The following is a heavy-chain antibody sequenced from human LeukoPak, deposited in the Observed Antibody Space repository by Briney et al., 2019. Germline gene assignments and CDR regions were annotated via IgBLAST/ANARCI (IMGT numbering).Heavy chain of an antibody. V-gene: IGHV4-39*07. D-gene: IGHD5-12*01. CDR3: ARLIVANGESGDWFDP. J-gene: IGHJ5*02. CDR2: INHSGST. Sequence: SETLSLTCTVSGGSISSSNYYWGWIRQPPGKGLEWIREINHSGSTNYNPSLKSRVTISVDTSKNQFSLKLSSVTAADTAVYYCARLIVANGESGDWFDPWGQGTLVTVSS. CDR1: GGSISSSNYY.